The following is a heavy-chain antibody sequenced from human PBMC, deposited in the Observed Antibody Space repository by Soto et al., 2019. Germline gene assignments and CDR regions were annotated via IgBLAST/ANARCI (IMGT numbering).Heavy chain of an antibody. CDR1: GYTFTSYD. J-gene: IGHJ6*02. D-gene: IGHD6-19*01. CDR2: TNPNSANT. Sequence: QVQLVQSGAEVKKPGASVKVSCKASGYTFTSYDINWVRPATGHGLEWLGWTNPNSANTGNAQKFQARVIMTRNTSVSTAYMELSSLRSENTSVYYCARGRYSSCWSYTDYYYYGMDVWGQGTTVTVFS. V-gene: IGHV1-8*01. CDR3: ARGRYSSCWSYTDYYYYGMDV.